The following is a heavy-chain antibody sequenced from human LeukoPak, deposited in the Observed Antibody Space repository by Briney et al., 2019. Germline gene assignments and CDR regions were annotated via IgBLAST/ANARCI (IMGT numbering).Heavy chain of an antibody. Sequence: ASVKVSCKASGYTFTNYDINWVRQATGQGLEWMGWMNPNSGNTGYAQKLQGSITMTRNTSISTAYMELSSLRSEDTAVYFCARGGEYCSGGNCSDAFDIWGQGTMVTVSS. CDR2: MNPNSGNT. J-gene: IGHJ3*02. CDR1: GYTFTNYD. CDR3: ARGGEYCSGGNCSDAFDI. V-gene: IGHV1-8*01. D-gene: IGHD2-15*01.